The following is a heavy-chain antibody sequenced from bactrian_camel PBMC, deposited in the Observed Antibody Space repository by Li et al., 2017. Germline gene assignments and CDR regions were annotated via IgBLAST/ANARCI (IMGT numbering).Heavy chain of an antibody. V-gene: IGHV3S40*01. CDR2: VYRAAGVT. J-gene: IGHJ4*01. Sequence: LVESGGGSVQAGGSLRLSCAASRFPDIRGYMGWFRRASGKEREAVAAVYRAAGVTYYADSLKGRFTISQDNAKNMVFLEMGNLLPEDTAMYYCAARDSDVAVGHGETVSSGRWRRRTSRFGCTLHSDFNYWGQGTQVTVS. CDR1: RFPDIRGY. CDR3: AARDSDVAVGHGETVSSGRWRRRTSRFGCTLHSDFNY. D-gene: IGHD1*01.